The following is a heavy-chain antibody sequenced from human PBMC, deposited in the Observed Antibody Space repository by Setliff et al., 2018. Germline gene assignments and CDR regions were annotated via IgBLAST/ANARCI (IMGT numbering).Heavy chain of an antibody. D-gene: IGHD2-21*02. CDR1: GASISSNY. V-gene: IGHV4-59*01. CDR2: IYYNGTT. J-gene: IGHJ4*02. CDR3: TRDLYCGGHCYQLFDS. Sequence: SETLSLTCSVSGASISSNYWSWIRQSPGKGLEWIGYIYYNGTTRYSPSLKSRVTISVDTSKNQFSLRLTSVTAADTAVYYCTRDLYCGGHCYQLFDSWGQGTLVTVPQ.